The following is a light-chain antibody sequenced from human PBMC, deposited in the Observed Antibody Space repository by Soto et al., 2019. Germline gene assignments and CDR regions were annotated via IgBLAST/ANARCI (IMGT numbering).Light chain of an antibody. Sequence: DIQMTQSPSTLSASVGDRVTITCRASQSISSWLAWYQQKPGKAPKLLIYKASSLECGVPSRFSGSGSGTEFTLTISSLQPDDVATYYCQQYNSYRRTFGQGTKVEIK. CDR1: QSISSW. CDR3: QQYNSYRRT. CDR2: KAS. J-gene: IGKJ1*01. V-gene: IGKV1-5*03.